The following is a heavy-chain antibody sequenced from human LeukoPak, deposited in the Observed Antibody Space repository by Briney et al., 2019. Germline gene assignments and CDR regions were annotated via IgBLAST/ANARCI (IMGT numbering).Heavy chain of an antibody. J-gene: IGHJ6*02. D-gene: IGHD3-9*01. CDR1: GYILTGQY. CDR3: GREQRHDIMTGDYQGSYYYYGMDV. V-gene: IGHV1-2*02. Sequence: ASVKVSCKASGYILTGQYIHWVRQAPGQGLEWMGWITPDNGGTNYAQKFQGRVTMTRDTSISTVYMELSRLRSDDSAVYYCGREQRHDIMTGDYQGSYYYYGMDVWGQGTTVTVSS. CDR2: ITPDNGGT.